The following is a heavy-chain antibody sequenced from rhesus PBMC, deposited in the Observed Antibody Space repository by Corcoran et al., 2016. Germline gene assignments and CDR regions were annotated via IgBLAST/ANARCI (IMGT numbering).Heavy chain of an antibody. D-gene: IGHD6-25*01. Sequence: EVQLVESGGGLVQPGGSLRLSCAASGFTFSSYWMYWVRQAPGKGLEWVSRIRRDGSSTRYGDSVKGRFTISREIAKNSLYLQMNSLRAEETAVYYCAAAIAAAGTGIDYWGQGVLVTVSS. CDR3: AAAIAAAGTGIDY. V-gene: IGHV3-119*01. CDR1: GFTFSSYW. J-gene: IGHJ4*01. CDR2: IRRDGSST.